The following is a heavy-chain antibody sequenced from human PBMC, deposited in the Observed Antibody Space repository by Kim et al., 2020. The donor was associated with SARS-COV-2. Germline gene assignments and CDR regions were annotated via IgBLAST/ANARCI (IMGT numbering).Heavy chain of an antibody. V-gene: IGHV3-7*01. CDR3: ARGSYDFWSGLEDY. Sequence: GGSLRLSCAASGFTFSSYWMSWVRQAPGKGLEWVANIKQDGSEKYYVDSVKGRFTISRDNAKNSLYLQMNSLRAEDTAVYYCARGSYDFWSGLEDYWGQGTLVTVSS. J-gene: IGHJ4*02. CDR1: GFTFSSYW. D-gene: IGHD3-3*01. CDR2: IKQDGSEK.